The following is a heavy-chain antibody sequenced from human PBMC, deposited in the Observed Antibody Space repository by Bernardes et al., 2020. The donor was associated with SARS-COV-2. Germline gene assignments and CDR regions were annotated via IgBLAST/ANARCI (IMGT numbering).Heavy chain of an antibody. D-gene: IGHD2-21*02. CDR2: MYSTVSS. V-gene: IGHV4-39*01. J-gene: IGHJ6*04. CDR3: AGSSCGIDCYIGGLRSWEYGMDV. Sequence: SETLSLTCTVSGASISSSNYYWGWIRQPPGKWLEWIGSMYSTVSSYYNPSLQLRVMGSVDTSRNQFSLRLTFVTAADTAVYYCAGSSCGIDCYIGGLRSWEYGMDVWGNGTKGTVYS. CDR1: GASISSSNYY.